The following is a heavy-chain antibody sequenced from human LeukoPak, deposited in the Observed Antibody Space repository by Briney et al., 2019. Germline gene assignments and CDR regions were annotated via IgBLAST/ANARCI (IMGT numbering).Heavy chain of an antibody. CDR2: ISAYNDNT. V-gene: IGHV1-18*01. J-gene: IGHJ3*02. D-gene: IGHD2-2*01. CDR1: GYTFHSYG. CDR3: ARSQRGYRLLLPAAFDI. Sequence: ASVKVSCKASGYTFHSYGISWVTQAPGQGLEWMGWISAYNDNTNYAQKLQGRVTMTTDTSTSTAYMELRSLRSDDTAVYCGARSQRGYRLLLPAAFDIWGQGTGVTVSS.